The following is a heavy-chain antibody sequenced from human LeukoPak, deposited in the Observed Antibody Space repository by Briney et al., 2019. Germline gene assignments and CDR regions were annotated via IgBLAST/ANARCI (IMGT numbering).Heavy chain of an antibody. D-gene: IGHD5-12*01. CDR1: GYTFISYG. CDR2: ISDDKGRT. V-gene: IGHV1-18*01. Sequence: GASVKVSCKASGYTFISYGITWVRQAPGQGLEWMGWISDDKGRTKYAQKFQGRVTMTTDTSTSTAYMELRSLRSDYTAIYFCARSRLATITAGPFDYWGQGTLVAVSS. CDR3: ARSRLATITAGPFDY. J-gene: IGHJ4*02.